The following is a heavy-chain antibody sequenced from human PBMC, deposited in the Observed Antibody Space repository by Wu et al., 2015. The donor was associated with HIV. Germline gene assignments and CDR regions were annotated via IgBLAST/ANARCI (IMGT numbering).Heavy chain of an antibody. CDR3: ARVQRFGEFVGNWFDP. CDR2: MNPNSGNT. CDR1: GYTFTSYD. Sequence: QVQLVQSGAEVKKPGASVKVSCKASGYTFTSYDINWVRQATGQGLEWMGWMNPNSGNTGYAQKFQGRVTMTRNTSISTAYMELSSLRSEDTAVYYCARVQRFGEFVGNWFDPWGQGTLVTVSS. D-gene: IGHD3-10*01. V-gene: IGHV1-8*01. J-gene: IGHJ5*02.